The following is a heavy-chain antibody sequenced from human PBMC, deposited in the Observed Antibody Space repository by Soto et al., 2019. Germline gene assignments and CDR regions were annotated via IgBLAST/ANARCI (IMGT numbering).Heavy chain of an antibody. Sequence: QVQLQESGPGLVKPSQTLSLTCTVSGGSISSDDYYWSWIRQPPGKGLEWIGYIYHSGSAYYNPSLKGRVTISIATSKNQLSRKLSSVTAADTAVHYCARTSPRGSGTWFDPWGQGTLVTVSS. D-gene: IGHD3-10*01. V-gene: IGHV4-30-4*01. CDR3: ARTSPRGSGTWFDP. J-gene: IGHJ5*02. CDR2: IYHSGSA. CDR1: GGSISSDDYY.